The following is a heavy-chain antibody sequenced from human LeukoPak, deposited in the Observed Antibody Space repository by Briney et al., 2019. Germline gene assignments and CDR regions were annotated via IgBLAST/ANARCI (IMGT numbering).Heavy chain of an antibody. D-gene: IGHD6-13*01. CDR2: ISAYNGNT. Sequence: ASVKVSCKASGYTFTSYGISWVRQAPGQGHEWMGWISAYNGNTNYAQKLQGRVTMTTDTSTSAAYMELRSLRSDDTAVYYCARVRIAAAGIVDWFDPWGQGTLVTVSS. V-gene: IGHV1-18*01. J-gene: IGHJ5*02. CDR3: ARVRIAAAGIVDWFDP. CDR1: GYTFTSYG.